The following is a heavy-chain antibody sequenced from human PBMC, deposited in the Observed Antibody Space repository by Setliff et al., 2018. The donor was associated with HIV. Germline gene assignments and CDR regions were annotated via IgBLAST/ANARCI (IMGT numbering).Heavy chain of an antibody. CDR3: ARSGWTNYVVSPPSAMDV. V-gene: IGHV1-18*01. CDR2: ISAYNGNT. D-gene: IGHD3-16*01. Sequence: ASVKVSCKASGYIFTRSGFNWVRQAPGQGLEWIGWISAYNGNTYSAQKFQGRVTMTTDSPTSTAYMELRSLRSDDTAMYYCARSGWTNYVVSPPSAMDVWGQGTTVTVSS. J-gene: IGHJ6*02. CDR1: GYIFTRSG.